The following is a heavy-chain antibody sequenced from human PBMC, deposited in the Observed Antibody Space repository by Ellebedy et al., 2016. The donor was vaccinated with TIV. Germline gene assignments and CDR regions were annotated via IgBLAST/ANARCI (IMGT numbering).Heavy chain of an antibody. CDR3: ARYRSGIVVVPAHYGMDV. CDR2: IYDSGRT. J-gene: IGHJ6*02. CDR1: GGSISGTYTSYY. Sequence: SETLSLXXNVSGGSISGTYTSYYWGWIRQPPGKGLEWIGSIYDSGRTHYNPSLKSRVTISVDTSKNQFSLKLSYVTAADTAVYYCARYRSGIVVVPAHYGMDVWGQGTTVTVSS. D-gene: IGHD2-2*01. V-gene: IGHV4-39*01.